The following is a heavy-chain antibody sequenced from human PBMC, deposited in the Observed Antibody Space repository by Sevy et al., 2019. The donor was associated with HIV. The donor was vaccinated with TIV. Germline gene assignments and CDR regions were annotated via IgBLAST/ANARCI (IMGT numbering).Heavy chain of an antibody. J-gene: IGHJ4*02. CDR1: GDSIRSGAYY. CDR3: ARSTKVELLRFDS. CDR2: SDYSGST. V-gene: IGHV4-31*03. D-gene: IGHD1-7*01. Sequence: LLQLPETLSLTCTVSGDSIRSGAYYWSWIRQHPGKGLEWIGYSDYSGSTYYNPSLKSRITISVDTSKNQLSLELTSMTAADTAVYYCARSTKVELLRFDSWGQGTLVTVSS.